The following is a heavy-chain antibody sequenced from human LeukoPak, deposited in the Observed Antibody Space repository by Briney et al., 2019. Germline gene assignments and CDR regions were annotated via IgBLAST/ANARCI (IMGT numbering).Heavy chain of an antibody. D-gene: IGHD3-9*01. J-gene: IGHJ4*02. CDR3: AKVILSYDILTGYLDY. CDR2: ISGSGGT. V-gene: IGHV3-23*01. Sequence: GGSLRLSCAASGFTFSTYAMSWVRQAPGKGLEWVSAISGSGGTYHADSVKGRFTISRDNSKNTLYLQMNSLRAEDTAVYYCAKVILSYDILTGYLDYWGQGTLVTVSS. CDR1: GFTFSTYA.